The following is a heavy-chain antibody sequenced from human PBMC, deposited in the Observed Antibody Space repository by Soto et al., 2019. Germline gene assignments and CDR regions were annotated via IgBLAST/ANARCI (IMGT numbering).Heavy chain of an antibody. Sequence: LRLSCAASGFTFSSYAMSWVRQAPGKGLEWVSAISGSGGSTYYADSVKGRFTISRDNSKNTLYLQMNSLRAEGTAVYYCAKGSTTYYGSGSYYPNWFDPWGQGTLVTVSS. V-gene: IGHV3-23*01. D-gene: IGHD3-10*01. CDR2: ISGSGGST. CDR1: GFTFSSYA. CDR3: AKGSTTYYGSGSYYPNWFDP. J-gene: IGHJ5*02.